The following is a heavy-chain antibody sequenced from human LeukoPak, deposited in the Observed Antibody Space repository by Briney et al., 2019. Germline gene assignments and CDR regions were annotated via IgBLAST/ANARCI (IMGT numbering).Heavy chain of an antibody. D-gene: IGHD2-2*01. CDR2: INHSGST. Sequence: SETLSLTCAVYGGSFSGYYWSWIRQPPGKGLEWIGEINHSGSTNYNPSLKSRVTISVDTSKNQFSLRLSSVTAADTAVYYCASAGYQLPRSYNWFDPWGQGTLVTVSS. CDR1: GGSFSGYY. V-gene: IGHV4-34*01. CDR3: ASAGYQLPRSYNWFDP. J-gene: IGHJ5*02.